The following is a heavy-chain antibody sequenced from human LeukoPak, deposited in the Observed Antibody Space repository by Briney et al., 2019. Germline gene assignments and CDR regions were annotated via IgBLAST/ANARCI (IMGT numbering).Heavy chain of an antibody. CDR3: ARGSLGVGNAFDI. CDR1: GFTFSDYY. D-gene: IGHD1-1*01. J-gene: IGHJ3*02. CDR2: ISSSSSYT. V-gene: IGHV3-11*06. Sequence: GGSLRLSCAASGFTFSDYYMSWIRQAPGKGLEWVSYISSSSSYTNYADSVKGRFTISRDNVKNTLYLQINSLRAEDTAVYYCARGSLGVGNAFDIWGQGTMVTVSS.